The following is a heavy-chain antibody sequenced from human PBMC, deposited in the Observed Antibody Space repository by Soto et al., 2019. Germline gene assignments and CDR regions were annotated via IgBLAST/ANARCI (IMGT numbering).Heavy chain of an antibody. CDR3: ARDPNFGFILYAMDV. D-gene: IGHD2-15*01. CDR1: GYTFTSYS. V-gene: IGHV1-46*01. J-gene: IGHJ6*02. CDR2: INPSGCRT. Sequence: ASVKVSCKASGYTFTSYSMHWVRQAPGQGLEWMGVINPSGCRTSYAQNFQGRVTMTSDTSTSIVYMEMSSLKSEDTAVYYCARDPNFGFILYAMDVWGQGTTVTVSS.